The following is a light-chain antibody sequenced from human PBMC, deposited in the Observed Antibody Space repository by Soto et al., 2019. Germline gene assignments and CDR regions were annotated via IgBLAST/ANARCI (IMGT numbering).Light chain of an antibody. V-gene: IGLV1-36*01. Sequence: QSVLTQPPSVSEAPRQRVTISCSGSSSNIGNNAVNWYQQLPGQATKLLIYYDDLLPSGVSDRFSGSKSGTSAALAIRGLQSEEEGEYDGAAWDDSGNAVVFGGGAEVTVL. CDR1: SSNIGNNA. J-gene: IGLJ2*01. CDR3: AAWDDSGNAVV. CDR2: YDD.